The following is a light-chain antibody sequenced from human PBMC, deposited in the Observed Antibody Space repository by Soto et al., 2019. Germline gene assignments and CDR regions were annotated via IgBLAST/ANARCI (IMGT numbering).Light chain of an antibody. J-gene: IGKJ2*01. Sequence: ILLAQSPATLSLSPGERATLSCKASQDVSIFLAWYQQKPGQAPRLHIHDASNRATGVPARFSGSGSGRDFTLTITSLEPEDFAVYYCQQRSTWLYTFGQGTKLEV. CDR1: QDVSIF. V-gene: IGKV3-11*02. CDR3: QQRSTWLYT. CDR2: DAS.